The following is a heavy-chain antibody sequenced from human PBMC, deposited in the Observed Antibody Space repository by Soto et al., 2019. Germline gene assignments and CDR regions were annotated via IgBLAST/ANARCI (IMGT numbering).Heavy chain of an antibody. D-gene: IGHD4-17*01. CDR2: INVNTGGT. J-gene: IGHJ3*01. V-gene: IGHV1-2*02. CDR1: GYTFTDSY. Sequence: ASVKVSCKASGYTFTDSYLHWVRQAPGLSLEWMGWINVNTGGTNSPQKFQYSVTMTMDTSINTAFMQLTGLTSDDPAVYFCASKCGERCTEDTDALDLGGQGXMVTV. CDR3: ASKCGERCTEDTDALDL.